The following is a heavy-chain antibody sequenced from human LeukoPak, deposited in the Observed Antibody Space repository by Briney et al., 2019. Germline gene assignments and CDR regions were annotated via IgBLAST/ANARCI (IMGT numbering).Heavy chain of an antibody. J-gene: IGHJ4*02. CDR3: AKGPGGDYDSSGYYFF. D-gene: IGHD3-22*01. V-gene: IGHV4-34*01. CDR1: GGSFSGYY. Sequence: SETLSLTCAVYGGSFSGYYWTWIRQPPGKGLEWIGEINHSGSTDYNPSLKSRVTISVDTSKNQFSLKLSSVTAADTAVYYCAKGPGGDYDSSGYYFFWGQGTRVPVSS. CDR2: INHSGST.